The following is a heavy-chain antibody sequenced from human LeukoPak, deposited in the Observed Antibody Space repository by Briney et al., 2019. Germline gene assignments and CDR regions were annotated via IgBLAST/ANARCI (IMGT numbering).Heavy chain of an antibody. V-gene: IGHV3-21*01. Sequence: GASLRLSCAASGFTFSSYSMNWVRQAPGKGLEWVSSISSSSSYIYYADSVRGRFTISRDNAKNSLYLQMNSLRAEDMAVYYCARDLYDFWSGYFFDYWGQGTLVTVSS. CDR2: ISSSSSYI. J-gene: IGHJ4*02. D-gene: IGHD3-3*01. CDR3: ARDLYDFWSGYFFDY. CDR1: GFTFSSYS.